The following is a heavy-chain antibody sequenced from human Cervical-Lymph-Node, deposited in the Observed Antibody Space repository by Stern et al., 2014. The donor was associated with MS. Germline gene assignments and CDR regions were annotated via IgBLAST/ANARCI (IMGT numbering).Heavy chain of an antibody. CDR3: ARYRAYNRSPFDY. D-gene: IGHD1-14*01. CDR1: GFTFDTYG. V-gene: IGHV3-33*01. Sequence: QVQLVQSGGGVVQPGRSLRLSCAASGFTFDTYGMHWVRQAPGKGLEWLAFRWCGRSNKYYGESAKCRFAVSRDNSKNTLYLDMSSLRVDDTAVYYCARYRAYNRSPFDYWGQGTSVTVSS. CDR2: RWCGRSNK. J-gene: IGHJ4*02.